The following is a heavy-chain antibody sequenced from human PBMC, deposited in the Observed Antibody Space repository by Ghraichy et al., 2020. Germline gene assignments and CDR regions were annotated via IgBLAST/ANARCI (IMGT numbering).Heavy chain of an antibody. Sequence: ASVKVSCKASGYTFTGYYMHWVRQAPGQGLEWMGRINPNSGGTNYAQKFQGRVTMTRDTSISTAYMEVSRLRSDDTAVYYCARDDSDILTDYFKVGLLGYWGQGTLVTVSS. V-gene: IGHV1-2*06. J-gene: IGHJ4*02. CDR3: ARDDSDILTDYFKVGLLGY. CDR1: GYTFTGYY. CDR2: INPNSGGT. D-gene: IGHD3-9*01.